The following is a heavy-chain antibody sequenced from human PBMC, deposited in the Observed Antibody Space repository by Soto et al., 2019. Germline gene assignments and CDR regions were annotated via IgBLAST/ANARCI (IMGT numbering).Heavy chain of an antibody. D-gene: IGHD4-17*01. CDR3: ARQIRWPGGVFDN. CDR2: IYYSGST. CDR1: GGSVSSDSYY. V-gene: IGHV4-61*01. J-gene: IGHJ4*02. Sequence: QVQLQESGPGLVKPSETLSLTCTVSGGSVSSDSYYWSWIRQPPGKGLEWIGYIYYSGSTNYNPFXXXRXXISVDTSQNQFPLKLSSVTAADTAVYYCARQIRWPGGVFDNWGQGTLVTVSS.